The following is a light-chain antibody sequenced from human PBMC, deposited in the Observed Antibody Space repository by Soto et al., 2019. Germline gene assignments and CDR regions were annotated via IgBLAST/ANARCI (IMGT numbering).Light chain of an antibody. CDR3: KTWDNSLSAVV. Sequence: QSVLTQPPSVSAAPGQRVTISCSGGSSNIGGNYVAWYRQFPGTAPQLIIYDNDKRPSGIPDRLSGSKSGTSATLVITGLQSGDEADYYCKTWDNSLSAVVFGGGTKLTVL. CDR2: DND. J-gene: IGLJ2*01. V-gene: IGLV1-51*01. CDR1: SSNIGGNY.